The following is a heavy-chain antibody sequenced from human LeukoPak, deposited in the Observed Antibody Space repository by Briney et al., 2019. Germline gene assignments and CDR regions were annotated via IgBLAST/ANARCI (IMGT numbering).Heavy chain of an antibody. CDR1: GFTFDDYG. CDR3: ARADSSGWFIGYYYMDV. V-gene: IGHV3-20*04. J-gene: IGHJ6*03. D-gene: IGHD6-19*01. Sequence: PGGSLRLSCAASGFTFDDYGMSWVRQAPGKGLEWVSGINWNGGSTGYADSVKGRFTISRDNAKNSLYLQMNSLRAEDTAVYYCARADSSGWFIGYYYMDVWGKGTTVTVSS. CDR2: INWNGGST.